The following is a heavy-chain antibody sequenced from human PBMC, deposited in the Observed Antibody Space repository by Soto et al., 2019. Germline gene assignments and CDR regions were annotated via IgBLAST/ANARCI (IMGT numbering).Heavy chain of an antibody. CDR2: ISAYNGNT. J-gene: IGHJ4*02. CDR1: GYAFTIYG. Sequence: ASVNVSCKAAGYAFTIYGISWVRQAPGQGLEWMGWISAYNGNTNYARKLQGRVTMTTDTSTSTAYMELRSLRSDDTAVYYCARSSGYSYGSDYWGQGTLVTVSS. V-gene: IGHV1-18*01. D-gene: IGHD5-18*01. CDR3: ARSSGYSYGSDY.